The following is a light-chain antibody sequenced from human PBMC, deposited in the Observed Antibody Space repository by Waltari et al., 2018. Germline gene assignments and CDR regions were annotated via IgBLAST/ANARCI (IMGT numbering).Light chain of an antibody. CDR1: NLGTKN. Sequence: SYVLIQPPSVSVAPGKTARLTCEGDNLGTKNVHWYQQKAGQAPVLVIYDDGDRPSGSPYRFSGSNSGNAATLTISSVAAGDESDYYCQVWDSSGDFYVFGTGTKVTVL. J-gene: IGLJ1*01. V-gene: IGLV3-21*04. CDR3: QVWDSSGDFYV. CDR2: DDG.